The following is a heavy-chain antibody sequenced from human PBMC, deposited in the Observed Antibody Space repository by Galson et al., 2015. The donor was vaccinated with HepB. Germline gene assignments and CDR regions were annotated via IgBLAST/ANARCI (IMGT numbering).Heavy chain of an antibody. D-gene: IGHD1/OR15-1a*01. J-gene: IGHJ3*02. CDR2: MFYTGNI. CDR1: GGSINSYY. V-gene: IGHV4-59*12. CDR3: ARDGGTRPPYDALDI. Sequence: LSLTCTVSGGSINSYYRSWIRQPPGKGLEWIAYMFYTGNIKYNPSLRSRVTMSMDTSKNQFSLKLTSVTVADTAIYYCARDGGTRPPYDALDIWGPGTMVTVSS.